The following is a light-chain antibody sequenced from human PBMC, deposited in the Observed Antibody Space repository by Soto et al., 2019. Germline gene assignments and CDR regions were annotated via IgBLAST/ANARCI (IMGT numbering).Light chain of an antibody. CDR3: QTWATVPDWV. CDR1: SGHSTYA. V-gene: IGLV4-69*01. CDR2: LDSDGSH. Sequence: QSVLTQSPSASASLGASVKLTCTRSSGHSTYAIAWHQQQPEKGPRYLMKLDSDGSHSKGDGIPDRFSGSSSGAERYLTISSLQSEDEADYYCQTWATVPDWVFGGGTKLTVL. J-gene: IGLJ3*02.